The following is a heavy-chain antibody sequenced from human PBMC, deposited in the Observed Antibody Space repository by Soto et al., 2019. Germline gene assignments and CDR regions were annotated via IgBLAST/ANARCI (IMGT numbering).Heavy chain of an antibody. D-gene: IGHD3-16*02. J-gene: IGHJ5*02. V-gene: IGHV4-34*01. CDR3: ARGRGVWGSYHYNWFDP. CDR1: GGSFSGCY. Sequence: SETLSLTCAVYGGSFSGCYWSWIRQPPGKGLEWIGEINHSGSTNYNPSLKSRITKSVDTSKNQFTLKMSSVTAADTAVYYCARGRGVWGSYHYNWFDPWGQGTLVTVSS. CDR2: INHSGST.